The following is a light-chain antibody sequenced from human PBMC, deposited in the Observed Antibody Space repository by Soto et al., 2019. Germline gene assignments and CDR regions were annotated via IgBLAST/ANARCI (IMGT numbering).Light chain of an antibody. J-gene: IGLJ3*02. CDR3: SSYTSSSTVV. CDR1: DVGDNNY. Sequence: QSALTQPASVSGSPGQSISISGSDVGDNNYVSWYQHHPGKAPKLMIYEVSNRPSGISDRFSGSNSGDTASLTISGLQAEDEADYYCSSYTSSSTVVFGGGTQLTVL. V-gene: IGLV2-14*01. CDR2: EVS.